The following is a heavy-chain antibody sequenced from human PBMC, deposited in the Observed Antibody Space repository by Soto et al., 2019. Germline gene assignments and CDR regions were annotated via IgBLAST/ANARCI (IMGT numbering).Heavy chain of an antibody. CDR1: GFTFSSYA. CDR2: ISGSGGST. CDR3: AKGDDSYYYGMDV. J-gene: IGHJ6*02. V-gene: IGHV3-23*01. Sequence: PGGSLRLSCAASGFTFSSYAMSWVRQAPGKGLEWISAISGSGGSTYYADSVKGRFTISRDNSKNTLYLQMNSLRAEDTAVYYCAKGDDSYYYGMDVWGQGTTVTVSS.